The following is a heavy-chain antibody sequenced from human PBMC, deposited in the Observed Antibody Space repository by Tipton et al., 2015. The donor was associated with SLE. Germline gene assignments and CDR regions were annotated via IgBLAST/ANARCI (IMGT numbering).Heavy chain of an antibody. J-gene: IGHJ4*02. D-gene: IGHD6-19*01. CDR3: ASGRAVAGGDYFDY. V-gene: IGHV4-59*01. CDR1: GGSFSDYF. CDR2: IYYSGST. Sequence: LRLSCAVYGGSFSDYFWTWIRQSPGKGLEWIGYIYYSGSTNYNPSLKSRVTISVDTSKNQFSLKLSSVTAADTAVYYCASGRAVAGGDYFDYWGQGTLVTVSS.